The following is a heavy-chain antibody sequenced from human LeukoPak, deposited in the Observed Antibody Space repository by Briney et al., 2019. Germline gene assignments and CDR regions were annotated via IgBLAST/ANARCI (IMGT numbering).Heavy chain of an antibody. CDR3: AKEPGP. D-gene: IGHD2-2*01. Sequence: GGSLRLSCAASGFTFDDYAMHWVRQAPGKGLEWVSGISWNSGSIGYADSVKGRFTISRDNAKNSLYLQMNSLRAEDMAVYYCAKEPGPWGQGTLVTVSS. CDR1: GFTFDDYA. J-gene: IGHJ5*02. CDR2: ISWNSGSI. V-gene: IGHV3-9*03.